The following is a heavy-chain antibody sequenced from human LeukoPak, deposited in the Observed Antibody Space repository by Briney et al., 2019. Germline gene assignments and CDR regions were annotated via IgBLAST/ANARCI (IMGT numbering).Heavy chain of an antibody. V-gene: IGHV1-46*01. CDR2: INPSGGST. J-gene: IGHJ4*02. CDR1: GYTFTSYY. Sequence: ASVNVSCKASGYTFTSYYMHWVRQAPGQGLEWMGIINPSGGSTSYAQKFQGRVTMTSDTSTSTVYMELSSLRSEDTAVYYCARDTKLAPFDYWGQGTLVTVSS. CDR3: ARDTKLAPFDY. D-gene: IGHD2-8*01.